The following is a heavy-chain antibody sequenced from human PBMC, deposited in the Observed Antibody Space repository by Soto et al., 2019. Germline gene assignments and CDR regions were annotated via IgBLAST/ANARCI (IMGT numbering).Heavy chain of an antibody. CDR1: GFTFDDYA. J-gene: IGHJ6*02. CDR2: ITWNSDEK. Sequence: EVQLVESGGGLVQPGRSLRLSCAASGFTFDDYAMHWVRQRPGRVLEWVSGITWNSDEKGYPDSVKGRLSISRDNAKKYLYLQMNSLRPDDTALYYCAASRGFDSSGYSGYYYGMDVWGQGTTVTVSS. D-gene: IGHD3-22*01. CDR3: AASRGFDSSGYSGYYYGMDV. V-gene: IGHV3-9*01.